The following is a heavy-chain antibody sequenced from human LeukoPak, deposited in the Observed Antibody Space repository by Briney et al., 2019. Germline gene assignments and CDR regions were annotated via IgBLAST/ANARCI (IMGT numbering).Heavy chain of an antibody. V-gene: IGHV3-15*01. CDR1: GFTFSNAW. D-gene: IGHD2-2*01. Sequence: GGSLRLSCAASGFTFSNAWMSWVRQAPGKGLEWVGRIKSKTDGGTTDYAAPVKGRFTISRDDSKNTLYLQMNSLKTEDTAVYYCTTEDCSSTSCYAPRDYWGQGTLVTVSS. CDR2: IKSKTDGGTT. CDR3: TTEDCSSTSCYAPRDY. J-gene: IGHJ4*02.